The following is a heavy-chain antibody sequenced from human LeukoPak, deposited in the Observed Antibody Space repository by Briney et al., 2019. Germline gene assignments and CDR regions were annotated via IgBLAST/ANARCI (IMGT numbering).Heavy chain of an antibody. D-gene: IGHD4-17*01. CDR3: ARGRDTVTTWAFGY. J-gene: IGHJ4*02. CDR2: IYHSGNT. Sequence: SETLSLTCTVSGYSISSGYYWGWTRQPPGKGLEWIGNIYHSGNTYYNPSLKSRVTISVDTSKNQFSLKLSSVTAADTAVYYCARGRDTVTTWAFGYWGQGTLVTVSS. V-gene: IGHV4-38-2*02. CDR1: GYSISSGYY.